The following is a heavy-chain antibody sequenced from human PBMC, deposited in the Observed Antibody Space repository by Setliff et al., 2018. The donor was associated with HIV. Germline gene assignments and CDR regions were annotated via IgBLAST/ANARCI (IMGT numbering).Heavy chain of an antibody. CDR2: IGSYSGYT. CDR3: VRGHCNSDKCWYTWFDP. V-gene: IGHV1-18*01. J-gene: IGHJ5*02. D-gene: IGHD2-2*01. Sequence: ASVKVSCKASNYTLINYGVSWVRQAPGQGLEWMGWIGSYSGYTIYAQKFQDRLTMTTDTSTTTASMELRSLRSDDTAVYYCVRGHCNSDKCWYTWFDPWGQGTLVTVSS. CDR1: NYTLINYG.